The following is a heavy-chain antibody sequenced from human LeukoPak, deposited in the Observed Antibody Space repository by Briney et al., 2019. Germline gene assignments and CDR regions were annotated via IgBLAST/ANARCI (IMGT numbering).Heavy chain of an antibody. V-gene: IGHV7-4-1*02. CDR1: GYTFTSYA. D-gene: IGHD4-17*01. Sequence: GASVKVSCKASGYTFTSYAMNWVRQAPGQGLEWMGWINTNTGNPTYAQGFTGRFVFSLDTSASTAYLKISSLKAEDTAVYYCARDLPEDYGDYVRAFNIWGQGTLVTVSS. CDR2: INTNTGNP. J-gene: IGHJ3*02. CDR3: ARDLPEDYGDYVRAFNI.